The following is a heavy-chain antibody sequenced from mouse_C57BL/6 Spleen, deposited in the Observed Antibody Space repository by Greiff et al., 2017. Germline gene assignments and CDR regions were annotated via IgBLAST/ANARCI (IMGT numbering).Heavy chain of an antibody. CDR1: GYTFTDHT. J-gene: IGHJ4*01. CDR2: IYPRDGST. D-gene: IGHD2-4*01. Sequence: VQLQQSDAELVKPGASVKISCKVSGYTFTDHTIHWMKQRPEQGLEWIGYIYPRDGSTKYNEKFKGKATLTADKSSSTAYMQLNSLTSEDAAVYCCAKYDYDGYYYAMDYWGQGTSVTVSS. V-gene: IGHV1-78*01. CDR3: AKYDYDGYYYAMDY.